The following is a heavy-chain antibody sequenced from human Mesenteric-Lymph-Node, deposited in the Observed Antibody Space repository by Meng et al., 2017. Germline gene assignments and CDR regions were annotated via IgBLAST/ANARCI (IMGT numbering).Heavy chain of an antibody. Sequence: RQECAAGLGKPSDTRPLSCAVDVYSSSSSNWWGWIRQPPGKGLEWIGYIYYSGSTYYNPSLRSRVTMSLDTSKNQFSLKLSSVTATDTAVYYCARHDGGYGDYFDHWGQGTLVTVSS. V-gene: IGHV4-28*01. D-gene: IGHD5-12*01. CDR2: IYYSGST. J-gene: IGHJ4*02. CDR3: ARHDGGYGDYFDH. CDR1: VYSSSSSNW.